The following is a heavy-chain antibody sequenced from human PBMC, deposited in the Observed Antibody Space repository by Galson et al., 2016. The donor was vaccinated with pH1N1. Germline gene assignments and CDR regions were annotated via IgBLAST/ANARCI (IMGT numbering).Heavy chain of an antibody. Sequence: SVKVFCKASGYTFTREYIHWVRQAPGQGLEWMGVIDPSNGGTTYSQSFQGLVTMTRDTSTNTVYMELSGLKSEDTAVYFCIRDLGRLRDYWGQGTLVTVSS. V-gene: IGHV1-46*01. CDR1: GYTFTREY. D-gene: IGHD7-27*01. CDR3: IRDLGRLRDY. J-gene: IGHJ4*02. CDR2: IDPSNGGT.